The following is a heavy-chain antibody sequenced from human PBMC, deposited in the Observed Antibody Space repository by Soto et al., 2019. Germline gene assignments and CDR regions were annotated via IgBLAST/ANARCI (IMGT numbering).Heavy chain of an antibody. CDR3: VRITIFGVVTASYGMDV. Sequence: ASVKVSCKASGYTFTGYYMHWVRQAPGQGLEWMGWINPNSGGTNYAQKFQGRVTMTRDTSISTAYMELSRLRSDDTAVYYCVRITIFGVVTASYGMDVWGQGTTVTVSS. V-gene: IGHV1-2*02. CDR1: GYTFTGYY. CDR2: INPNSGGT. D-gene: IGHD3-3*01. J-gene: IGHJ6*02.